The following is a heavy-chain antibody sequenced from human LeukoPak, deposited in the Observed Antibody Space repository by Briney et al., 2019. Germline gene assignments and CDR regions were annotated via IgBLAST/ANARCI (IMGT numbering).Heavy chain of an antibody. J-gene: IGHJ4*02. CDR2: IYTSGST. Sequence: SSETLSLTCTVSGGSISSYYWSWIRQPAGKGLEWIGRIYTSGSTNYNPSLKSRVTMSVDTSKNQFSLKLSSETAADTAVYYCARDKVNLGFDYWGQGTLVTVSS. D-gene: IGHD4-11*01. V-gene: IGHV4-4*07. CDR3: ARDKVNLGFDY. CDR1: GGSISSYY.